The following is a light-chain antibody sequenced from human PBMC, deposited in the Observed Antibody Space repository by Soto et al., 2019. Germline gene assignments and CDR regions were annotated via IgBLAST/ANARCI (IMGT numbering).Light chain of an antibody. CDR1: ESVHKW. J-gene: IGKJ1*01. Sequence: DIQMTQSPPALSASVGDRVTITCRASESVHKWLAWYQQKAGKAPKVLIYDASTLETGVPSRFSGSGSGTEFALTISSQQPNDSATYFCQQYHGSSLTFAQGTKVEI. CDR2: DAS. V-gene: IGKV1-5*01. CDR3: QQYHGSSLT.